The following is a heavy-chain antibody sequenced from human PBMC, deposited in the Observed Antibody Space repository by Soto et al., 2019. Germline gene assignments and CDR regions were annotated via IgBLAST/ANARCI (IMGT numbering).Heavy chain of an antibody. J-gene: IGHJ4*02. CDR2: TRNKANSDSA. CDR3: ARDTGGSYDY. D-gene: IGHD1-26*01. Sequence: EVQLVESGGGVVQPGGSLRLSCAASGFSFSDYYMDWVRQVPGKGLEWVGRTRNKANSDSAEYAPPVKGRFTISRHDLEDSMYLHMNNLKTEDTAVYYCARDTGGSYDYWGQGALVTVSS. CDR1: GFSFSDYY. V-gene: IGHV3-72*01.